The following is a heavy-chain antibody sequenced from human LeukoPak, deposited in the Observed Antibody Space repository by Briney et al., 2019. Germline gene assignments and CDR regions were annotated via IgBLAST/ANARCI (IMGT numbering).Heavy chain of an antibody. CDR1: GFTFSSYA. J-gene: IGHJ4*02. Sequence: PGGSLSLSCAASGFTFSSYAMHWVRQAPGKGLEWVAVISYDGSNKYYADSVKGRFTISRDNSKNTLYLQMNSLRAEDTAVYYCARYTCYYGSGLDYSGQGTLVTVSS. D-gene: IGHD3-10*01. CDR2: ISYDGSNK. CDR3: ARYTCYYGSGLDY. V-gene: IGHV3-30*04.